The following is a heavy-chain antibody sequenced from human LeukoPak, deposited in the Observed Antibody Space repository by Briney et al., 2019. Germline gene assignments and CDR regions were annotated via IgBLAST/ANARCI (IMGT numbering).Heavy chain of an antibody. CDR2: IYSADST. CDR3: ARDRDFGGNSHVFDV. V-gene: IGHV3-53*01. J-gene: IGHJ3*01. CDR1: GFTVSSNY. Sequence: PGGSLRLSCAASGFTVSSNYMSWVRQAPGKGLELVSVIYSADSTYYADFVKGRFTVSRDNTKNSLYLQMNSLRAEDTAVYYCARDRDFGGNSHVFDVWGQGTVVTVSP. D-gene: IGHD4-23*01.